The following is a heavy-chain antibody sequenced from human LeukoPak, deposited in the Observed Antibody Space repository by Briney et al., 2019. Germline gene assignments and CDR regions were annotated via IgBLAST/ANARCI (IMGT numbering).Heavy chain of an antibody. D-gene: IGHD3-22*01. J-gene: IGHJ6*03. Sequence: EGSLRLSCAASGFTFSTYAMSWVRQAPGKGLEWVSLIGGSDGRTRYADSVKGRFTISRDNSKNTLYLEMNSLRAEDTAVYYCAKDSSSYDWGYMDVWGKGTTVTISS. CDR1: GFTFSTYA. V-gene: IGHV3-23*01. CDR2: IGGSDGRT. CDR3: AKDSSSYDWGYMDV.